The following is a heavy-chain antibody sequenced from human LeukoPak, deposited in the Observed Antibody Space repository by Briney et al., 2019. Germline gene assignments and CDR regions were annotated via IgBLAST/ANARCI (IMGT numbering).Heavy chain of an antibody. CDR3: ARVYYDFWSGYSLIAFDI. J-gene: IGHJ3*02. D-gene: IGHD3-3*01. V-gene: IGHV4-59*01. CDR1: GGSISSYY. CDR2: IYYSGST. Sequence: PSETLSLTCTVSGGSISSYYWSWLRQPPGKGLEWIGDIYYSGSTNYNPSLKSRVTISVDTSKNQFSLKLSSVTAADTAVYYCARVYYDFWSGYSLIAFDIWGQGTMVTVSS.